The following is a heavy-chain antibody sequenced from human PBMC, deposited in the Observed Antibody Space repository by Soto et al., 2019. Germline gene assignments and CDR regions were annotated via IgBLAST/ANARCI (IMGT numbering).Heavy chain of an antibody. CDR1: GFTFTSSA. CDR2: IVVGSGNT. CDR3: AAGYSGSSYGAFDI. Sequence: ASVKVSCKASGFTFTSSAVQWVRQARGQRLEWIGWIVVGSGNTNYAQKFQERVTITRDMSTSTAYMELSSLRSEDTAVYYCAAGYSGSSYGAFDIWGQGTMVTVSS. D-gene: IGHD1-26*01. J-gene: IGHJ3*02. V-gene: IGHV1-58*01.